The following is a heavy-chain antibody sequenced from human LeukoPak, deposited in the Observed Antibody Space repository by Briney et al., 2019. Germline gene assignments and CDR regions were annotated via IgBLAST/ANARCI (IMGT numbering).Heavy chain of an antibody. Sequence: SETLSLTCAVYGGSFSGYYWSWIRQPPGKGLEWIGEINHSGSTNYNPSLKSRVTISVDTSKNQFSLKLSSVTAADTAVHYCARGDYGSGSFGYWGQGTLVTVSS. CDR2: INHSGST. V-gene: IGHV4-34*01. J-gene: IGHJ4*02. CDR1: GGSFSGYY. CDR3: ARGDYGSGSFGY. D-gene: IGHD3-10*01.